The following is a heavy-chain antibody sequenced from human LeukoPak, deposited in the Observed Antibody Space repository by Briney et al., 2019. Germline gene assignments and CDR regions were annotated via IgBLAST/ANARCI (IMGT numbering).Heavy chain of an antibody. V-gene: IGHV3-7*01. D-gene: IGHD6-13*01. CDR1: GFTFSSYW. J-gene: IGHJ4*02. CDR2: IKQDGSEK. Sequence: GGSLRLSCAASGFTFSSYWMSWVRQAPGKGLEWVANIKQDGSEKYYVDSVEGRFTISRDNAKNSLYLQMNSLRAEDTAVYYCARDPDSSSWTGEGHFDYWGQGTLVTVSS. CDR3: ARDPDSSSWTGEGHFDY.